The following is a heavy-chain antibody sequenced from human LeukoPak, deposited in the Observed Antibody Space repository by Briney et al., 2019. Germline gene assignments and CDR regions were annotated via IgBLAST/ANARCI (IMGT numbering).Heavy chain of an antibody. CDR2: INPNSGGT. CDR3: VAVATMVRGVTQNFDY. CDR1: GYTFTSYG. V-gene: IGHV1-2*06. Sequence: ASVKVSCKASGYTFTSYGISWVRQAPGQGLEWMGRINPNSGGTNYAQKFQGRVTMTRDTSISTAYMELSRLRSDDTAVYYCVAVATMVRGVTQNFDYWGQGTLVTVSS. J-gene: IGHJ4*02. D-gene: IGHD3-10*01.